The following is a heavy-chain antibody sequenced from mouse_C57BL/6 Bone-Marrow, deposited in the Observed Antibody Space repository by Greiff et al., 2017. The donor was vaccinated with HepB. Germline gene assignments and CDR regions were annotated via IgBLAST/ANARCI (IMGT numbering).Heavy chain of an antibody. CDR1: GYTFTSYW. CDR3: AAYGYYFDY. D-gene: IGHD2-2*01. Sequence: QVQLQQPGAELVKPGASVKLSCKASGYTFTSYWMHWVKQRPGQGLEWIGMIHPNSGSTNYNEKFKRKATLTVDKSSSTAYMQLSSLTSEDSAVYYCAAYGYYFDYWGQGTTLTVSA. J-gene: IGHJ2*01. CDR2: IHPNSGST. V-gene: IGHV1-64*01.